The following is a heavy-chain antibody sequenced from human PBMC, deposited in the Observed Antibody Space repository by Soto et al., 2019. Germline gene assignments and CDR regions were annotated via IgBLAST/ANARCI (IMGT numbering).Heavy chain of an antibody. Sequence: EVHLVESGGRLVQPGGSLRLSCAASGFRFSDYSMNWVRQAPGRGLEWVSYISSSSFTIHYADSVEGRFAISRVNAKNSLYLQMNSLRAEDTAVYYCARDYNDFWSGHSDYWGQGALVTVSS. D-gene: IGHD3-3*01. CDR1: GFRFSDYS. CDR2: ISSSSFTI. V-gene: IGHV3-48*01. J-gene: IGHJ4*02. CDR3: ARDYNDFWSGHSDY.